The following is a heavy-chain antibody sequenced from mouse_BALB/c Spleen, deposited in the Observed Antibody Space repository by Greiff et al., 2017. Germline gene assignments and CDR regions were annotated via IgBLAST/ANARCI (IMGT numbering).Heavy chain of an antibody. J-gene: IGHJ1*01. Sequence: EVKLQESGGGLVKPGGSLKLSCAASGFAFSSYDMSWVRQTPEKRLEWVAYISSGGGSTYYPDTVKGRFTISRDNAKNTLYLQMSSLKSEDTAMYYCARHYYGSSSYWYFDVGGAGTTVTVAS. V-gene: IGHV5-12-1*01. CDR1: GFAFSSYD. CDR2: ISSGGGST. D-gene: IGHD1-1*01. CDR3: ARHYYGSSSYWYFDV.